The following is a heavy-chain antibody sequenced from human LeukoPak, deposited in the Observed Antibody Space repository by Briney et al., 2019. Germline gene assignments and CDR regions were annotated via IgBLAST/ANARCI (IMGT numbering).Heavy chain of an antibody. CDR2: ISAYNGNT. CDR3: ARVRIYGVHYFDY. CDR1: GYTFTSYS. V-gene: IGHV1-18*01. D-gene: IGHD4-17*01. Sequence: ASVKVSCKASGYTFTSYSISWVRQPPGQGLERMGWISAYNGNTNYAQKLQGRVTMTTDTSTSTAYMELRSLRSDDTAVYYCARVRIYGVHYFDYWGQGTLVTVSS. J-gene: IGHJ4*02.